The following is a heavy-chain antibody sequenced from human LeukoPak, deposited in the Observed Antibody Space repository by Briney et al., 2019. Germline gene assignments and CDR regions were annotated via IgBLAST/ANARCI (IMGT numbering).Heavy chain of an antibody. CDR1: GGSVSSGTYY. CDR3: ARDRVRGNANPYFDY. V-gene: IGHV4-61*01. Sequence: SSETLSLTCTVSGGSVSSGTYYWSWIRQPPGKGLEWIGYIYYSGSTNYNPSLKSRVTIPIDTSKNQFSLKLSSVTAADTAVYYCARDRVRGNANPYFDYWGQGTLVTVSS. CDR2: IYYSGST. J-gene: IGHJ4*02. D-gene: IGHD1-1*01.